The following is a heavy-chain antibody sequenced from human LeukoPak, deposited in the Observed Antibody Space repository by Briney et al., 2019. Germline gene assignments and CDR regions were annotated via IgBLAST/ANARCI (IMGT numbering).Heavy chain of an antibody. Sequence: SETLSLTCTVSGGSISSGSYYWSWVRQPAGRGLEWVGRIYTSGSTNYNPSLKSRVTISVDTSKNQFSLKLSSVTAADTAVYYCARVPYYYDSSGYYGYYYYYMDVWGKGTTVTISS. V-gene: IGHV4-61*02. J-gene: IGHJ6*03. CDR1: GGSISSGSYY. D-gene: IGHD3-22*01. CDR3: ARVPYYYDSSGYYGYYYYYMDV. CDR2: IYTSGST.